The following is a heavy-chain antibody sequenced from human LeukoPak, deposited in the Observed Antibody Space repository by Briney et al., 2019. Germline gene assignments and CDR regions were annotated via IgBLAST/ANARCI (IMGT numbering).Heavy chain of an antibody. CDR2: IRSKANNYAT. J-gene: IGHJ4*02. D-gene: IGHD4-17*01. V-gene: IGHV3-73*01. CDR1: GFTFSGSA. Sequence: GGSLRLSCAASGFTFSGSAMHWVRQASGKGLEWVGRIRSKANNYATAYAASVKGRFTISRDDSKNTAYLQMNSLKIEDTAVYYCTRYPTSGDPEESFGYRGQGTLVTVSS. CDR3: TRYPTSGDPEESFGY.